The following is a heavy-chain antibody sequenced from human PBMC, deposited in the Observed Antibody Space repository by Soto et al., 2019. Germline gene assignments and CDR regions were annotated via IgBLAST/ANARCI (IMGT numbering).Heavy chain of an antibody. CDR1: GGIFHGYG. Sequence: QEQLVESGGGVVQPGTSLRLSCAVPGGIFHGYGMHWVRQAPGKGLEWVAIIRFDGSNEEYADSVKGRFTISRDNSKTTLYLQMNTLGAEDTAVYYCARDGIGGTVFRGYFDYWGRGTVVTVSS. CDR2: IRFDGSNE. V-gene: IGHV3-33*01. D-gene: IGHD1-7*01. CDR3: ARDGIGGTVFRGYFDY. J-gene: IGHJ4*02.